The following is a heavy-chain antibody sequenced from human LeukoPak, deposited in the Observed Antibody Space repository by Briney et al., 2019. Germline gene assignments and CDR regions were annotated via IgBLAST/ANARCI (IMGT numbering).Heavy chain of an antibody. CDR3: ARDKYYDRYFDS. CDR2: IKQDGSEK. J-gene: IGHJ4*02. D-gene: IGHD3-22*01. CDR1: GFTFNSNW. Sequence: TGGSLRLSWVASGFTFNSNWMSWVRQAPGKGLEWVANIKQDGSEKYYVDSVKGRFTISRDNTKNSLSLQMNSLRAEDTAVYYCARDKYYDRYFDSWGKGTLVTVSS. V-gene: IGHV3-7*01.